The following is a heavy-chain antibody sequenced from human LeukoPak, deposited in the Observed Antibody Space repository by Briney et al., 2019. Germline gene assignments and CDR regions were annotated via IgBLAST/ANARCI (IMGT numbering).Heavy chain of an antibody. CDR2: IIPIFGTA. CDR1: GGTFSSYA. CDR3: ARDVDSSSWFDY. V-gene: IGHV1-69*13. D-gene: IGHD6-13*01. J-gene: IGHJ4*02. Sequence: SVNVSCKASGGTFSSYAISWVRQAPGQGLEWMGGIIPIFGTANYAQRFQGRVAITADESTSTAYMELSSLRSEDTAVYYCARDVDSSSWFDYWGQGTLVTVSS.